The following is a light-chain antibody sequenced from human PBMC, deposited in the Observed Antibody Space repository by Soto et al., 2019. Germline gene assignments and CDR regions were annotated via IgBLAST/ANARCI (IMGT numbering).Light chain of an antibody. Sequence: DIQITHSPSSLSASVGDRVTITCRSSQSIDSYLNWYQQKPGKAPKLLIYAASTLQSGVPSRFSGSGSGTDFTLTISTLQPEDFTTYYCQQSYSTPRTFGQGTKVDIK. CDR2: AAS. V-gene: IGKV1-39*01. CDR1: QSIDSY. J-gene: IGKJ1*01. CDR3: QQSYSTPRT.